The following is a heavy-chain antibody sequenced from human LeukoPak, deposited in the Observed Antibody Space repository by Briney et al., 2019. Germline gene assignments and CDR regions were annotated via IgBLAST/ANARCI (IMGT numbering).Heavy chain of an antibody. V-gene: IGHV3-23*01. CDR1: GFTFSSYA. CDR3: AKGSGSSSYSAFDY. D-gene: IGHD2-15*01. CDR2: ISGGDGNT. Sequence: GGSLRLSCASSGFTFSSYAMNWVRRAPGKGLEWVSGISGGDGNTYYAGSVKGRFTISRDSSKNTLYLQMNSLRADDTAVYYCAKGSGSSSYSAFDYWGQGTLVTVSS. J-gene: IGHJ4*02.